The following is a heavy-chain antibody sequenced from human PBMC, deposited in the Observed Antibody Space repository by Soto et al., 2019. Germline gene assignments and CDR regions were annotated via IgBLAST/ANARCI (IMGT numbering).Heavy chain of an antibody. CDR1: GASVSSGY. D-gene: IGHD3-10*01. V-gene: IGHV4-59*02. CDR2: MYFGGSF. CDR3: AKDSGEPHDPPLYNWFDP. Sequence: PSETLSLTCTVSGASVSSGYWSWIRQPPGKGLEWIGFMYFGGSFNYNPSLTSRVTMSVETSKNTVSLQMNNLRPEDTAMYYCAKDSGEPHDPPLYNWFDPWGPGTLVTVSS. J-gene: IGHJ5*02.